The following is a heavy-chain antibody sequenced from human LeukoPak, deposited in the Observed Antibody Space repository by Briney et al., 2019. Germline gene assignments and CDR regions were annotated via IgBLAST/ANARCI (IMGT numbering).Heavy chain of an antibody. CDR1: GGTFSSCA. J-gene: IGHJ6*02. Sequence: SVKVSCKASGGTFSSCAISWVRQAPGQGLEWMGRIIPILGIANYAQKSQGRVTITADKSTSTAYMELSSLRSEDTAVYYCASPDANYASGMDVWGQGTTVTVSS. V-gene: IGHV1-69*04. CDR3: ASPDANYASGMDV. D-gene: IGHD3-16*01. CDR2: IIPILGIA.